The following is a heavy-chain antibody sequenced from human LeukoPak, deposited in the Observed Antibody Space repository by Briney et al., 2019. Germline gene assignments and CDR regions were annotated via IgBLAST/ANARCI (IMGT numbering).Heavy chain of an antibody. CDR3: ATANYSLDV. Sequence: GGSLRLSCAASGFAFSRYWMHWVRQAPGKGLLWVSRISSDGSNTLYADSVKGRFTVSRDNAKNTLYLQMDSLRADDTAVYYCATANYSLDVWGQGTTVTVSS. V-gene: IGHV3-74*01. J-gene: IGHJ6*02. CDR1: GFAFSRYW. CDR2: ISSDGSNT.